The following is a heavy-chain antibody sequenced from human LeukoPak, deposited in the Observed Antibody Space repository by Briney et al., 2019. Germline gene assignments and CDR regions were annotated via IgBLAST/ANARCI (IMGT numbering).Heavy chain of an antibody. V-gene: IGHV3-30*02. CDR2: IRYDGSNK. CDR3: AKREVATKPFDY. J-gene: IGHJ4*02. D-gene: IGHD5-24*01. CDR1: GFTFSSYG. Sequence: GGSLRLSCAASGFTFSSYGMHWVRQAPGKGLEWVAFIRYDGSNKYYADSVKGRFTISRDNSKNTLYLQMNSLRAEDTAVYYCAKREVATKPFDYWGQGTLVTVSS.